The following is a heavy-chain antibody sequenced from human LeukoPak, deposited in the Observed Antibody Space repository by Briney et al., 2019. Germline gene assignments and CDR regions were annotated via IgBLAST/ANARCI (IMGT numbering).Heavy chain of an antibody. D-gene: IGHD5-12*01. CDR3: AKDELRGYSGYDFVGDFDY. CDR2: ISGSGGST. Sequence: GGSLRLSCAASGFTFSSYAVSWVRQAPGKGLEWVSAISGSGGSTYYADSVKGRFTISRDNSKNTLYLQMNSLRAEDTAVYYCAKDELRGYSGYDFVGDFDYWGQGTLVTVSS. V-gene: IGHV3-23*01. J-gene: IGHJ4*02. CDR1: GFTFSSYA.